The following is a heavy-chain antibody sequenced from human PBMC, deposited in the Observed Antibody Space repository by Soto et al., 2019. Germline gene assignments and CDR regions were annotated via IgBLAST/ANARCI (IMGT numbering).Heavy chain of an antibody. CDR1: GASISNYY. J-gene: IGHJ4*02. Sequence: QVQLQESGPGLVKPSETMSLTCTASGASISNYYWNWIRQPPGKGLEWIGHIYNGESTNYNPSLKSRVTISVDTSKNPFSLKLGSVTAADTAVYYCAQTTGWPGFDYWGQGTLVTVSS. CDR2: IYNGEST. V-gene: IGHV4-59*01. CDR3: AQTTGWPGFDY. D-gene: IGHD6-19*01.